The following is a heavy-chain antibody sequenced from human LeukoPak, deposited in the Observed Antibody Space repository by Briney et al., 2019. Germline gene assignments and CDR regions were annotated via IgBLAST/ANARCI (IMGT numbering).Heavy chain of an antibody. D-gene: IGHD4-17*01. CDR2: ISGSGGST. CDR3: AKNLESYGDSSTAY. Sequence: GGSLRLSCAASGFTFSSYAMTWVRQAPGKGLEWVSAISGSGGSTYYADSVKGRFTISRDNSKNTLFLQTNSLRADDTAVYYCAKNLESYGDSSTAYWGQGTLVTVSS. J-gene: IGHJ4*02. V-gene: IGHV3-23*01. CDR1: GFTFSSYA.